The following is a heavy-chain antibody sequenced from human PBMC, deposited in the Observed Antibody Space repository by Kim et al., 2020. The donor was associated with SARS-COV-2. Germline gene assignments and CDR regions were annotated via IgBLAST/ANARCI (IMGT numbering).Heavy chain of an antibody. Sequence: ASVKVSCRASGYTFTSYLMNWVRQAPGQGLEWLGWISAYNGNANYAQSLHGRVTLTTDTSTGTAFLDLRSLTSDDTAVYYCARAHYTSGLDIWGQGTVLIVSS. J-gene: IGHJ3*02. V-gene: IGHV1-18*01. D-gene: IGHD5-12*01. CDR3: ARAHYTSGLDI. CDR2: ISAYNGNA. CDR1: GYTFTSYL.